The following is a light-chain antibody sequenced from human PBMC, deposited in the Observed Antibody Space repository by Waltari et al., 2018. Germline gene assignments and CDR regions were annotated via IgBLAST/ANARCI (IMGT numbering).Light chain of an antibody. V-gene: IGKV3-15*01. Sequence: EIVMTQSPATLSVSAGERATLPCRASQSVTSNLAWYQQKLGQAPRLLIYDASTGATGVPARFSGSGSGTEFTLTISSLQSEDFALYYCQQYNNWPWTFGQGTKVEIK. CDR1: QSVTSN. CDR2: DAS. CDR3: QQYNNWPWT. J-gene: IGKJ1*01.